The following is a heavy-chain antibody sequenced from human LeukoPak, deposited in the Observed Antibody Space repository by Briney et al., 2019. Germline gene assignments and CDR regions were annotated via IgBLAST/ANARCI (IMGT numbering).Heavy chain of an antibody. CDR1: GGSISSSSYY. CDR3: ARAGGYWDV. D-gene: IGHD2-21*02. J-gene: IGHJ6*04. V-gene: IGHV4-61*02. Sequence: SETLSLTCTVSGGSISSSSYYWSWIRQPAGKGLEWIGRIYTSGSTNYNPSLKSRVTISVDTSKNQFSLKLSSVTAADTAVYYCARAGGYWDVWGKGTTVTISS. CDR2: IYTSGST.